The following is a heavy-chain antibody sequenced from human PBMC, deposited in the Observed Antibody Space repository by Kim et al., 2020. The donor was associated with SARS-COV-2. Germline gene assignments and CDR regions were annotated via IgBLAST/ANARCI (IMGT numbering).Heavy chain of an antibody. J-gene: IGHJ4*02. V-gene: IGHV3-30*07. D-gene: IGHD6-19*01. Sequence: DSVKGRFTISRDNSKNTLYLQMNSLRAEDTAVYYCARDVGIAVAEYYFDYWGQGTLVTVSS. CDR3: ARDVGIAVAEYYFDY.